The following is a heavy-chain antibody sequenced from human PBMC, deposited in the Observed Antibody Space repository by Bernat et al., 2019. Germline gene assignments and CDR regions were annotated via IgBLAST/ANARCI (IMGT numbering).Heavy chain of an antibody. CDR3: AIEDYYDSSGYYSPPDY. Sequence: EVQLVESGGGLVQPGGSLRLSCAASGFTFSSYWMHWVCQAPGKGLVWVSRINVDGSSTNYADSVKGRFTISRDNAKNTVYLQMNSLRAEDTAVYYCAIEDYYDSSGYYSPPDYWGQGTLVTVSS. D-gene: IGHD3-22*01. V-gene: IGHV3-74*01. J-gene: IGHJ4*02. CDR1: GFTFSSYW. CDR2: INVDGSST.